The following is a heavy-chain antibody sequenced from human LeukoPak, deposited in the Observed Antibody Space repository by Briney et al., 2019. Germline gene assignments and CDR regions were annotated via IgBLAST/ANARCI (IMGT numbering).Heavy chain of an antibody. D-gene: IGHD2-21*02. CDR3: ARDHYHKIHSVMVTAPDY. Sequence: ASVKVSCKASGYTFTGYYMHWVRQAPGEGLEWMGIINPTGGSTSYAQKFQGRVTMTRDTSTSTVYMELSSLRSEDTAVYYCARDHYHKIHSVMVTAPDYWGQGTLVIVSS. CDR1: GYTFTGYY. CDR2: INPTGGST. J-gene: IGHJ4*02. V-gene: IGHV1-46*01.